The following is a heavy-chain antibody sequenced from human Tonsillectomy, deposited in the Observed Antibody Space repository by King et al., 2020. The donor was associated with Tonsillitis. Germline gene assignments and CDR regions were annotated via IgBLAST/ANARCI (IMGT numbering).Heavy chain of an antibody. V-gene: IGHV3-23*04. CDR1: GFTFSSYA. Sequence: VQLVESGGGLVQPGGPLRLSCAASGFTFSSYAMSWVRQAPGKGLEWVSGISGSGGSTYYADSLKGRFTISRDNSKSTLYLQMNSLTAEDTAVYYCAKSTNGVTTVTWATDYWGQGTLVVVSP. CDR3: AKSTNGVTTVTWATDY. CDR2: ISGSGGST. D-gene: IGHD4-17*01. J-gene: IGHJ4*02.